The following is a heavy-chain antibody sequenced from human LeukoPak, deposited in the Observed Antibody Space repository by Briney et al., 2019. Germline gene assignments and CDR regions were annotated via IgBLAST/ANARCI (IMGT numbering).Heavy chain of an antibody. Sequence: SVKVSCKVSGYTLTELSMHWVRQAPGKGLEWRGGFDPEDGETIYAQKFQGRVTMTEDTSTDTAYMELSSLRSEDTAVYYCATATGSIYYYFDYWGQGTLVTVSS. V-gene: IGHV1-24*01. J-gene: IGHJ4*02. CDR2: FDPEDGET. CDR3: ATATGSIYYYFDY. CDR1: GYTLTELS. D-gene: IGHD1-1*01.